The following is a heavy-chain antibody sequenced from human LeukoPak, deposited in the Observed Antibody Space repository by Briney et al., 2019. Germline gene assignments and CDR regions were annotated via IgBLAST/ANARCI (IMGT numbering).Heavy chain of an antibody. J-gene: IGHJ6*03. V-gene: IGHV4-34*01. D-gene: IGHD3-10*01. Sequence: KSSETLSLTCTVSGGSISSYYWSWIRQAPGKGLEWIGEINHIGSTIYNPSLKSRVTMSLDTSKKQVSLKLNSATAADTAVYYCARGPTAVRGVIRFYYYMDVWGKGTAVTVPS. CDR2: INHIGST. CDR3: ARGPTAVRGVIRFYYYMDV. CDR1: GGSISSYY.